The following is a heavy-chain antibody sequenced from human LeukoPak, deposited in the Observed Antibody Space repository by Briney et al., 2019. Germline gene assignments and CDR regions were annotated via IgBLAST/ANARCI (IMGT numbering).Heavy chain of an antibody. V-gene: IGHV4-61*02. J-gene: IGHJ3*02. CDR2: IYSSGST. Sequence: YPSETLSLTCTVSSGSISSGTYYWSWIRQPAGKGLEWIGRIYSSGSTNYNPSLKGRVTISVDTSKNQFSLKLSSVTAADTAVYYRARDLLHRGYAFDIWGRGTMVTVSS. D-gene: IGHD3-22*01. CDR3: ARDLLHRGYAFDI. CDR1: SGSISSGTYY.